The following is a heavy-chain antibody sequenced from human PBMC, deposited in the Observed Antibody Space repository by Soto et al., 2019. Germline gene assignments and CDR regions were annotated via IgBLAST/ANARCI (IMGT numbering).Heavy chain of an antibody. CDR1: GGSISNYY. J-gene: IGHJ4*02. D-gene: IGHD2-2*01. CDR2: IYYSGST. Sequence: QVQLQESGPGLVKPSETLSLTCTVSGGSISNYYWSWIRQPPRKGLEWIGHIYYSGSTNYNPSLKMRVTISVDTSKNQFSLNLSSVTAADTAVYYCARSPSRSFDYWGQGTLVTVSS. V-gene: IGHV4-59*08. CDR3: ARSPSRSFDY.